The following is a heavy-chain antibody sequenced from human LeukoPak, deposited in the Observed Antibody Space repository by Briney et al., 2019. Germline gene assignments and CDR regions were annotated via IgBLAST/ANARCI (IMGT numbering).Heavy chain of an antibody. J-gene: IGHJ6*02. CDR2: IIPMLGSE. V-gene: IGHV1-69*04. CDR3: ARIGAGGGDGLQSYNYGLDV. D-gene: IGHD3-16*01. CDR1: GGSFSSFG. Sequence: SVKVSCKASGGSFSSFGVAGVRQAPGQGLEWMGRIIPMLGSEDYAQKFQGRVTITADKSASTVYMDLSSLRSRDTAIYYCARIGAGGGDGLQSYNYGLDVWGLGTTVIVSS.